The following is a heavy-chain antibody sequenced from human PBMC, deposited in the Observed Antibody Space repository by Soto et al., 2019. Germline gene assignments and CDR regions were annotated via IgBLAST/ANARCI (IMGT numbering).Heavy chain of an antibody. CDR3: ARDPRTARASAMDV. J-gene: IGHJ6*02. D-gene: IGHD6-6*01. V-gene: IGHV3-33*01. Sequence: HPGGSLRLSCAASGFIFSNFGMHWVRQAPGKGLEWVAGVWYDGSNGVSADSVKGRFTISRDNSKNTLYLKMTSLRAEDTAVYYCARDPRTARASAMDVWGQGTTVTVSS. CDR1: GFIFSNFG. CDR2: VWYDGSNG.